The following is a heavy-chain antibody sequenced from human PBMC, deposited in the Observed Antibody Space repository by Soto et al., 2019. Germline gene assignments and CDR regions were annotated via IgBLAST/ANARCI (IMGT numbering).Heavy chain of an antibody. J-gene: IGHJ4*02. CDR1: GGSTSRFINS. CDR2: VSYGGTT. CDR3: ARGVAPPAISKN. Sequence: PWGTLSLTCTVPGGSTSRFINSWGWFRQPPGMGLEWIGSVSYGGTTYYNPSLKSRVTISINTSKNQFSLRLNSVTAADTAVYYCARGVAPPAISKNWGQGTLVTVSS. V-gene: IGHV4-39*01. D-gene: IGHD2-2*02.